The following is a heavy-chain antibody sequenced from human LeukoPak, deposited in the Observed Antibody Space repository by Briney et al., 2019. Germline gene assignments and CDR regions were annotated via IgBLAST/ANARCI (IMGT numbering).Heavy chain of an antibody. CDR2: INPSGGST. Sequence: ASVKVSCKASGYTFTSYYMHWVRQAPGQGLEWVGIINPSGGSTSYAQKFQGRVTMTRDTSTSTVYMELSSLRSEDTAVYYCARSRVEQWLDSDWGQGTLVTVSS. CDR3: ARSRVEQWLDSD. CDR1: GYTFTSYY. J-gene: IGHJ4*02. V-gene: IGHV1-46*01. D-gene: IGHD6-19*01.